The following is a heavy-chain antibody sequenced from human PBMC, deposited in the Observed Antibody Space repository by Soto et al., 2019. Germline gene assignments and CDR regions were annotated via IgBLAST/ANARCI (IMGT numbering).Heavy chain of an antibody. D-gene: IGHD1-1*01. CDR1: GFTFHDYV. V-gene: IGHV3-9*01. Sequence: EVQLVESGGGLVQPGGSLRLSCAASGFTFHDYVMLWVRQAPGKGLEWVSAITWDGADVNYADSVKGRFTISRDNAKNSLYLQMSSLRPADTALYYWAKGRTRTSKSPKPLQNWGQGTLVTVPS. CDR3: AKGRTRTSKSPKPLQN. J-gene: IGHJ1*01. CDR2: ITWDGADV.